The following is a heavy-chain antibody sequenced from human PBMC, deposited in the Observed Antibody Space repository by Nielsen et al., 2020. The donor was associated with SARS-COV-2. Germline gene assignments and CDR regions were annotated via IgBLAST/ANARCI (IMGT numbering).Heavy chain of an antibody. V-gene: IGHV4-34*01. Sequence: SETLSLTCAVYGGSFSGYYWSWIRQPPGKGLEWIGEINHSGSTNYNPSLKSRATISVDTSKNQFSLKLSSVTAADTAVYYCARTEYNWNYGLSNNYYYYYYMDVWGKGTTVTVSS. CDR3: ARTEYNWNYGLSNNYYYYYYMDV. CDR1: GGSFSGYY. CDR2: INHSGST. J-gene: IGHJ6*03. D-gene: IGHD1-7*01.